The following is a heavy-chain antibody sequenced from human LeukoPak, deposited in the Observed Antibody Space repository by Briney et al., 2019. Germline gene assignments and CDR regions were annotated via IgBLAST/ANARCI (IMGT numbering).Heavy chain of an antibody. CDR3: AKDRWTEVDAFDI. CDR1: GFTFSSYN. Sequence: PGGSLRLSCAASGFTFSSYNMNWVRQAPGKGLEWVSAISGSGGSTYYADSVKGRFTISRDNSKNTLYLQMNSLRAEDTAVYYCAKDRWTEVDAFDIWGQGTMVTVSS. V-gene: IGHV3-23*01. J-gene: IGHJ3*02. D-gene: IGHD1-1*01. CDR2: ISGSGGST.